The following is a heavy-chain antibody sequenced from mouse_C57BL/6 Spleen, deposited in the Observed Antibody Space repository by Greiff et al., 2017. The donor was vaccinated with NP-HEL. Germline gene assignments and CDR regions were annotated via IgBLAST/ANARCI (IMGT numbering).Heavy chain of an antibody. J-gene: IGHJ4*01. CDR3: TRPSPFPLDY. CDR1: GYTFTDYE. CDR2: IDPETGGT. V-gene: IGHV1-15*01. Sequence: LVESGAELVRPGASVTLSCKASGYTFTDYEMHWVKQTPVHGLEWIGAIDPETGGTAYNQKFKGKAILTADKSSSTAYMELRSLTSEDSAVYYCTRPSPFPLDYWGQGTSVTVSS.